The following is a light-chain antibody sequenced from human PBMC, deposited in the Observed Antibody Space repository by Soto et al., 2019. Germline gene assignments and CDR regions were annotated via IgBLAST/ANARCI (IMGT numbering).Light chain of an antibody. CDR2: EVS. CDR3: SSFTSTDTQV. CDR1: SSDIGGYNY. V-gene: IGLV2-14*01. Sequence: QSALTQPASVSGSPGQSITISCTGTSSDIGGYNYVSWYQQHPGKAPKLMIYEVSHRPSGISNRFSGSKSGNTASLTIFGLQAEDEADYYCSSFTSTDTQVFGGGTKVTVL. J-gene: IGLJ3*02.